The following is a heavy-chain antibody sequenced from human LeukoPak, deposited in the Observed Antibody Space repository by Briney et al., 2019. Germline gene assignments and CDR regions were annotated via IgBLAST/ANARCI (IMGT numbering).Heavy chain of an antibody. D-gene: IGHD6-19*01. V-gene: IGHV3-23*01. CDR1: GFTFSNYA. Sequence: PGGSLRLSCAAPGFTFSNYAMSWARQAPGKGLEWVSGIGGSGDSTYYGDSVKGRFIISRDNSKNTLYLRMNSLRAEDTAVYYCAKGYRSGWFPWFDPWGQGTLVTVSS. J-gene: IGHJ5*02. CDR3: AKGYRSGWFPWFDP. CDR2: IGGSGDST.